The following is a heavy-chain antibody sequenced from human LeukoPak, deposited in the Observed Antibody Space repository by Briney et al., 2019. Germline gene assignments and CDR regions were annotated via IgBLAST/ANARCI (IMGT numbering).Heavy chain of an antibody. J-gene: IGHJ3*02. V-gene: IGHV1-3*01. Sequence: ASVKVSCKASGYTFTSYAMHWVRQATGQRLEWMGWINAGNGNTKYSQKFQGRVTITRDTSASTAYMELSSLRSEDTAVYYCARVGFLTGYSRAFDIWGQGTMVTVSS. CDR1: GYTFTSYA. D-gene: IGHD3-9*01. CDR2: INAGNGNT. CDR3: ARVGFLTGYSRAFDI.